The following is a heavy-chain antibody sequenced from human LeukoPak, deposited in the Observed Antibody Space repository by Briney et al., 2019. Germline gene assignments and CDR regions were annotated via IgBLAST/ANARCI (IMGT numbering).Heavy chain of an antibody. CDR3: AKDISGYYRPFDY. V-gene: IGHV3-23*01. Sequence: GGSLRLSCTASGFTFSSYAMSWVRHVPGKGLEWVSSISGSGSHTYHADSVKGRFTISRDNSKNTLYLQMNSLRAEDTAVYYCAKDISGYYRPFDYWGQGTLVTVSS. D-gene: IGHD3-22*01. J-gene: IGHJ4*02. CDR1: GFTFSSYA. CDR2: ISGSGSHT.